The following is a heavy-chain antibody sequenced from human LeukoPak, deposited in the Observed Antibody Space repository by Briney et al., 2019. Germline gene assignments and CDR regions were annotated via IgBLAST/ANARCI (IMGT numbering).Heavy chain of an antibody. J-gene: IGHJ5*02. Sequence: SETLSLTCTVSGGSISGYYWSWIRQPPGKGLEWIGEINHSGSTSYNPSLKSRVTISLYTSKNQFSLKLSSVTAADTAVYYCARSMVREVILSARRANWFDPWGQGTLVTVSS. D-gene: IGHD3-10*01. CDR2: INHSGST. CDR1: GGSISGYY. CDR3: ARSMVREVILSARRANWFDP. V-gene: IGHV4-34*01.